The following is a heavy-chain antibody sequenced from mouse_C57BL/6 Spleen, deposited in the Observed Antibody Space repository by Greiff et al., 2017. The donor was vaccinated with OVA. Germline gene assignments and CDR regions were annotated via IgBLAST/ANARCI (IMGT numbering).Heavy chain of an antibody. CDR1: GYTFTSYW. V-gene: IGHV1-50*01. CDR3: ARGNNDY. D-gene: IGHD2-1*01. J-gene: IGHJ2*01. CDR2: IDFSDSYT. Sequence: QVQLKQPGAELVKPGASVKLSCKASGYTFTSYWMQWVKQRPGQGLEWIGEIDFSDSYTNYNQKFKGKATLTVDTSSSTAYMQLSSLASEDSAVYYCARGNNDYRGQGTTLTVSS.